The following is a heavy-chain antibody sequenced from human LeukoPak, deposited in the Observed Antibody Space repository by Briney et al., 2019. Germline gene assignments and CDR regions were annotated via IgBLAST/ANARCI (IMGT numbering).Heavy chain of an antibody. CDR2: INHSGSA. Sequence: PSETLSLTCAIYGGSFSNYYWTWIRQPPGKGLEWIGEINHSGSARYNPSLKSRVIISVDTSKNQFSLKLSSVTAADTAVYYCARRGIAVAAPLDYWGQGTLVTVSS. V-gene: IGHV4-34*01. CDR3: ARRGIAVAAPLDY. J-gene: IGHJ4*02. CDR1: GGSFSNYY. D-gene: IGHD6-19*01.